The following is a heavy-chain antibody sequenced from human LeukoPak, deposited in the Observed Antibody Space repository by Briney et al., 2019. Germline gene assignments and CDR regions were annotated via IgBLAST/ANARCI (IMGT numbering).Heavy chain of an antibody. V-gene: IGHV3-21*06. CDR2: INSRSNDI. CDR3: AREGRAYRYSSSWYPTPSWFDH. CDR1: GFSFSDYS. Sequence: GGSLRLSCVASGFSFSDYSMNWVRQAPGKGLEWVSSINSRSNDIYYADSVKGRFTISRDNAKNSLYLQMNSLRAEDTAVYYCAREGRAYRYSSSWYPTPSWFDHWGQGTLVTVSS. J-gene: IGHJ5*02. D-gene: IGHD6-13*01.